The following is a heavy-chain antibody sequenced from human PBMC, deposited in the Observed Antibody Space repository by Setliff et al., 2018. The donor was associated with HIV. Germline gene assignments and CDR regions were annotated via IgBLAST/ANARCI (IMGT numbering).Heavy chain of an antibody. V-gene: IGHV1-69*05. CDR3: ARTPEGAAVFDY. CDR2: IIPIFGTP. Sequence: SVKVSCKASGGTFSSFAISWVRQAPGQGLEWLGRIIPIFGTPNYAQKFQGRVTITSDTSISTAYMELSSLGSEDTAVFYCARTPEGAAVFDYWGQGTLVTVSS. J-gene: IGHJ4*02. D-gene: IGHD6-13*01. CDR1: GGTFSSFA.